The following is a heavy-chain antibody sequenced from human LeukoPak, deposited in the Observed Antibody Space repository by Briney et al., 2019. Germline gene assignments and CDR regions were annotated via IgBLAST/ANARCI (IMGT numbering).Heavy chain of an antibody. CDR1: GFTFSTYS. J-gene: IGHJ4*02. CDR2: IGSGSSYI. CDR3: VAMGYNYFDP. V-gene: IGHV3-21*01. Sequence: GGSLRLSCAASGFTFSTYSMNWVRQAPGKGLEWVSYIGSGSSYIDYAGSVRGRFTVSRDNAKNSLYLQMNSLRDEDTAVYYCVAMGYNYFDPWGQGSLVIVSS. D-gene: IGHD5-18*01.